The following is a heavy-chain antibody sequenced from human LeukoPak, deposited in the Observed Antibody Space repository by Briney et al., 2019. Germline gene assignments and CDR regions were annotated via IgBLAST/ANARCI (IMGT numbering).Heavy chain of an antibody. V-gene: IGHV1-69*04. D-gene: IGHD3-10*01. CDR1: GYTFTSYG. CDR3: ARGRGSGTFDY. J-gene: IGHJ4*02. Sequence: SVKVSCKASGYTFTSYGISWVRQAPGQGLEWMGRIIPILGIANYAQKFQGRVTITADKSTSTAYMELSSLRSEDTAVYYCARGRGSGTFDYWGQGTLVTVSS. CDR2: IIPILGIA.